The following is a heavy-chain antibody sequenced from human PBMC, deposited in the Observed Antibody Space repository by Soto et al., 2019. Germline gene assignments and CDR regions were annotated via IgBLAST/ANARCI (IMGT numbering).Heavy chain of an antibody. CDR2: ISSNGGST. CDR1: GFTFSSYA. CDR3: SRASRYYFDY. V-gene: IGHV3-64*01. Sequence: EVQLVESGGGLVQPGGSLRLSCAASGFTFSSYAMHWVRQAPGKGLEYVSVISSNGGSTDYANSVKGRFTISRDNSKNTLYLHIGRLSSAYIAFYYCSRASRYYFDYWGQGTLVTVSS. J-gene: IGHJ4*02.